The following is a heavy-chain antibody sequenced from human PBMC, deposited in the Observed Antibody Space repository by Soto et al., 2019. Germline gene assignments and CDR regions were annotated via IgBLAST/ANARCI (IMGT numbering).Heavy chain of an antibody. J-gene: IGHJ4*02. CDR1: GFTFSNYG. V-gene: IGHV3-23*01. CDR3: AKDTWNPRYFEH. Sequence: WGSLRLSCAASGFTFSNYGLSWVRQGPGKGLEWVSAVSDNGGRTRYADSVKGRFTISRDNSQNTLYLKMLSLRADDTAIYYCAKDTWNPRYFEHWCQGTLVTVSS. D-gene: IGHD1-1*01. CDR2: VSDNGGRT.